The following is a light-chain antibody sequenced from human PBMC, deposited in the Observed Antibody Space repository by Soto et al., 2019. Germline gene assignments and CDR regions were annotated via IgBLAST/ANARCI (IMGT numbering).Light chain of an antibody. V-gene: IGKV1-39*01. CDR1: QSISRY. Sequence: DIQMTQSPSSLSASVGDRITITCRASQSISRYLNWYQHKPGKAPKLLISAASSLERGVPSRFSGGGSGTDFTLNISSLQPDDFANYYCQQNYRETPWTFGQGTKVDIX. CDR2: AAS. J-gene: IGKJ1*01. CDR3: QQNYRETPWT.